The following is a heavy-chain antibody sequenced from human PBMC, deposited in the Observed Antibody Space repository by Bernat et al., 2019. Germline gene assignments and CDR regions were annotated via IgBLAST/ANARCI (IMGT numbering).Heavy chain of an antibody. V-gene: IGHV3-64D*06. CDR2: INSNGVST. J-gene: IGHJ4*02. CDR3: VKDGYCNSTGCYTLDY. CDR1: GFTFSTYA. D-gene: IGHD2-2*02. Sequence: EVQLVESGGGLVQPGGSLRLSCSASGFTFSTYAMHWVRQAPGKGLEYVSAINSNGVSTYYAEYVKGRFTISRDNSKNTLYRQMSSLRAEEPAVYYCVKDGYCNSTGCYTLDYWGQGTLVTVSS.